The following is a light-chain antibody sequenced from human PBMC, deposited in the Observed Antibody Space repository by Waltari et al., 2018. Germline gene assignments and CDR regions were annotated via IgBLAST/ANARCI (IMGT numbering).Light chain of an antibody. V-gene: IGLV3-1*01. CDR2: QDL. J-gene: IGLJ2*01. Sequence: YELTQPPSVAVSPGQQASITCPGGKLGERYICWYQQKPGQSPVLVMYQDLERPSGIPERFSGSKSGNTATLTISGTQAMDEADYYCLAWDSDMSSFGGGTKLTVL. CDR3: LAWDSDMSS. CDR1: KLGERY.